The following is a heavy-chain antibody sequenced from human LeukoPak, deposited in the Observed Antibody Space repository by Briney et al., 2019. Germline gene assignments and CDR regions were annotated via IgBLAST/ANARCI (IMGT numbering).Heavy chain of an antibody. Sequence: GGSLRLSCATSGFTFSSYSMNWVRQAPGKGLEWVSSISSSSSYIYYADSVKGRFTISRDNAKNSLHLQMNSLTAEDTAVYYCARDQSLGYFDYWGQGTLVTVSS. D-gene: IGHD3-16*01. V-gene: IGHV3-21*01. CDR2: ISSSSSYI. CDR3: ARDQSLGYFDY. J-gene: IGHJ4*02. CDR1: GFTFSSYS.